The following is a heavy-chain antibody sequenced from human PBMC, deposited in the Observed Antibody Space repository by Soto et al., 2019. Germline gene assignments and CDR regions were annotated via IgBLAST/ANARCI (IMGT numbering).Heavy chain of an antibody. CDR3: ARDRYCTNGVCDYFDY. D-gene: IGHD2-8*01. CDR1: GFTFSSYG. CDR2: IWYDGSNK. J-gene: IGHJ4*02. V-gene: IGHV3-33*01. Sequence: QVQLVESGGGVVQPGRSLRLSCAASGFTFSSYGMHWVRQAPGKGLEWLAVIWYDGSNKYYADSVKGRFTISRDNSKNTLYLQMNSLRAEDTAVYYCARDRYCTNGVCDYFDYWGQGTLVTVSS.